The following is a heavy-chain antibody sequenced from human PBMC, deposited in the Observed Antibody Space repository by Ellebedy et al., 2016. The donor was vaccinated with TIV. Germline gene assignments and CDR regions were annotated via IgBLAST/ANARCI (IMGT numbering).Heavy chain of an antibody. CDR2: ISGSGDST. CDR1: GITFRTYA. V-gene: IGHV3-23*01. Sequence: GESLKISXAASGITFRTYAMTWVRQAPGKGLAWVSGISGSGDSTYYADSVKGRFTISRDNAKNSLYLQMNSLRAEDTAVYYCARDLGYCSGGSCYLRGNYWGQGTLVTVSS. D-gene: IGHD2-15*01. J-gene: IGHJ4*02. CDR3: ARDLGYCSGGSCYLRGNY.